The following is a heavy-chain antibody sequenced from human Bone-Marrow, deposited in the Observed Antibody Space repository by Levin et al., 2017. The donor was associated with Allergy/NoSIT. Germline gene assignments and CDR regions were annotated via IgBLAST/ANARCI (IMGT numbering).Heavy chain of an antibody. V-gene: IGHV6-1*01. Sequence: SQTLSLTCAISGDSVSSTSVAWNWIRQSPSRGLEWLGRTYYRSKWYNGYAVSVKSRITINPDTSKNQFSLQLNSVTPEDTAVYYCARDISDYAPRPGYFDYWGQGTLVTVSS. CDR2: TYYRSKWYN. J-gene: IGHJ4*02. CDR1: GDSVSSTSVA. CDR3: ARDISDYAPRPGYFDY. D-gene: IGHD4-17*01.